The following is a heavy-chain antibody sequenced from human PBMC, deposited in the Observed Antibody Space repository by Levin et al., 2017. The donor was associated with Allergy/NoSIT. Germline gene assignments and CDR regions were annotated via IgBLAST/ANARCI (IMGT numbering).Heavy chain of an antibody. CDR2: ISSSSSYI. V-gene: IGHV3-21*01. CDR3: ARGGRTNYYYYMDV. Sequence: GASVKVSCAASGFTFSSYSMNWVRQAPGKGLEWVSSISSSSSYIYYADSLNGRFTISRDNAKNSLYLQMNSLRAEDTAVYYCARGGRTNYYYYMDVWGKGTTVTVSS. J-gene: IGHJ6*03. D-gene: IGHD1-7*01. CDR1: GFTFSSYS.